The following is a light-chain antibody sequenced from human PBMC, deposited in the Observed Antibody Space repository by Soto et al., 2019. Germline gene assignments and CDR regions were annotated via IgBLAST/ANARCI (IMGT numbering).Light chain of an antibody. Sequence: QSALTQPASVSGAPGQSITISCTGSNSDIGTYNYVSWYQQLPGKAPKLVISEVSNRPSGISGRFSGSKSGNAASLTISGLQAEDAATYYCRSYTSTRTLYVFGHGNKLTV. J-gene: IGLJ1*01. V-gene: IGLV2-14*01. CDR2: EVS. CDR3: RSYTSTRTLYV. CDR1: NSDIGTYNY.